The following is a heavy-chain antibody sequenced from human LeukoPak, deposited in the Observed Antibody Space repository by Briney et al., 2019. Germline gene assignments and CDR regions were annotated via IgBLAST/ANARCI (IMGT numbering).Heavy chain of an antibody. CDR3: AREGYGSGSYYLNWFDP. V-gene: IGHV4-34*01. J-gene: IGHJ5*02. CDR2: INHSGST. CDR1: GGSFSGYY. Sequence: PSETLSLTCAVYGGSFSGYYWSWIRQPPGKGLEWIGEINHSGSTNYNPSLKSRVTISVDTSKNQLSLKLSSVTAADTAVYYCAREGYGSGSYYLNWFDPWGQGTLVTVSS. D-gene: IGHD3-10*01.